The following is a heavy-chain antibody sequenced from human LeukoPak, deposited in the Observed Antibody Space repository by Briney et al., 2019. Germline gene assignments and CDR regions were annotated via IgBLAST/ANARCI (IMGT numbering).Heavy chain of an antibody. V-gene: IGHV1-69*13. J-gene: IGHJ6*04. D-gene: IGHD3-10*01. CDR1: GGTFSSYA. CDR3: ARGFTMVRGVITDYYYGMDV. Sequence: SVKVSCKASGGTFSSYAISWVRQAPGQGLEWMGGIIPIFGTANYAQKFQGRVTITADESTSTAYMELSSLRSEDTAVYYCARGFTMVRGVITDYYYGMDVGGKGTTVTVS. CDR2: IIPIFGTA.